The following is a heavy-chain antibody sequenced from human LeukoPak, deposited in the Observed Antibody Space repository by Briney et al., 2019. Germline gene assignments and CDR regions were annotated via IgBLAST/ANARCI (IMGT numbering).Heavy chain of an antibody. CDR1: GFTFSSYE. J-gene: IGHJ4*02. Sequence: GGSLRLSCSASGFTFSSYEMNWVRQAPGKGLEWVSYISSSGSTIYYADSVKGRFTISRDNSKNTLYLQMSSLRAEDTAVYYCARGEDSGSSNFDYWGQGTLVTVSS. D-gene: IGHD1-26*01. CDR3: ARGEDSGSSNFDY. V-gene: IGHV3-48*03. CDR2: ISSSGSTI.